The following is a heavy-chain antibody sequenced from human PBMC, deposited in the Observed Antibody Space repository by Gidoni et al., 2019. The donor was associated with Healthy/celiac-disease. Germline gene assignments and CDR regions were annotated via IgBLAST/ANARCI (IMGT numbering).Heavy chain of an antibody. CDR3: ASAYCGGDCYRGYYYYGMDV. D-gene: IGHD2-21*02. V-gene: IGHV1-69*01. Sequence: QVQLVQSGAEVKKPGSSVKVSCKASGGTFSSYAISWVRQAPGQGLGWMGGIIPIFGTANYAQKFQGRVTITADESTSTAYMELSSLRSEDTAVYYCASAYCGGDCYRGYYYYGMDVWGQGTTVTVSS. J-gene: IGHJ6*02. CDR2: IIPIFGTA. CDR1: GGTFSSYA.